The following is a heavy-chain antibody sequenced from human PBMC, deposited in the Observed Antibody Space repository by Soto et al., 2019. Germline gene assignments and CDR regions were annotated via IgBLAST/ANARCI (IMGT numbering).Heavy chain of an antibody. V-gene: IGHV4-30-2*01. CDR3: AREASGAFFDF. CDR2: IYSGTT. D-gene: IGHD2-15*01. Sequence: PSETLSLTCAVSGGSIISGGYSWSWIRQPPGKGLEWIGYIYSGTTHYNPSLESRVTIAMDRSKNQVSLSLKSVTAADTDVYYCAREASGAFFDFWGQGTLVTVSS. CDR1: GGSIISGGYS. J-gene: IGHJ4*02.